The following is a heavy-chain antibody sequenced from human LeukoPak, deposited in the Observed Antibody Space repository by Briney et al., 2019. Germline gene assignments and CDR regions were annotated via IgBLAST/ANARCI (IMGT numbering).Heavy chain of an antibody. CDR3: ARDGKGFGEFLY. CDR1: GFTVSTNY. Sequence: PGGSLRLSCAASGFTVSTNYMNWVRQAPGKGLEWVSVMYSGGSAYYSESVKGRVTISRDDSKNTLYLQMNSLRAEDTAVYYCARDGKGFGEFLYWGQGTLVTVSS. V-gene: IGHV3-66*01. CDR2: MYSGGSA. D-gene: IGHD3-10*01. J-gene: IGHJ4*02.